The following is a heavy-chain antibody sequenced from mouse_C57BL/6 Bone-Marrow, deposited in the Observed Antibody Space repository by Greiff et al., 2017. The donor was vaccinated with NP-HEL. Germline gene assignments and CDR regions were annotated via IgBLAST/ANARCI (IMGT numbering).Heavy chain of an antibody. V-gene: IGHV14-2*01. J-gene: IGHJ2*01. D-gene: IGHD1-1*01. Sequence: VQLKESGAELVKPGASVKLSCTASGFNIKDYYMHWVKQRTEQGLEWIGRIDPEDGETKYAPKFQGKATITADTSSNTAYLQLSSLTSEDTAVYYCARGRAITTVVADYWGQGTTLTVSS. CDR3: ARGRAITTVVADY. CDR1: GFNIKDYY. CDR2: IDPEDGET.